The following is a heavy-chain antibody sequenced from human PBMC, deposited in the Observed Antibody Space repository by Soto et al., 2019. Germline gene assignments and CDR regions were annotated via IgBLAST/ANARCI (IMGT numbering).Heavy chain of an antibody. V-gene: IGHV3-23*01. CDR3: AKEDDAWTNGYFDL. D-gene: IGHD2-8*01. J-gene: IGHJ3*01. CDR1: GFTFSSYD. CDR2: ISGTGGRT. Sequence: ELPLLESGGGLVQPGGSLRLSCAASGFTFSSYDMSWVRQAPGKGLEWVGAISGTGGRTFYADSVKGRFTISRDNSMNTLYVQMNSLRADDTAIYYCAKEDDAWTNGYFDLWGQGTMVTVSS.